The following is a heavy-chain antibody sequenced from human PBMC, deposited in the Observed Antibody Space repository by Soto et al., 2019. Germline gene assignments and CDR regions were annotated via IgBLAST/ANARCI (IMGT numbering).Heavy chain of an antibody. CDR3: ARAEYSSSWSPYYYYYGMDV. V-gene: IGHV3-30*14. Sequence: QVQLVESGGGVVQPGRSLRLSCAVSGFTFDSYPMHWVRQAPGKGLEWVAVVSYDGTKEYYADSVKGRFTISRDNSKSTLSLQMNSLRADDTAVYYCARAEYSSSWSPYYYYYGMDVWGQGTTVTVS. CDR1: GFTFDSYP. J-gene: IGHJ6*02. CDR2: VSYDGTKE. D-gene: IGHD6-13*01.